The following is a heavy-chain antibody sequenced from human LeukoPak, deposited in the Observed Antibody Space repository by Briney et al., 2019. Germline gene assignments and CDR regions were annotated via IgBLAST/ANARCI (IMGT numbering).Heavy chain of an antibody. CDR1: GGSISPYY. CDR3: ARMGGYSGYATH. V-gene: IGHV4-59*08. Sequence: SETLSLTCSVSGGSISPYYWSWIRQPPGKGLEWIGYIYSSGSANYNPSLRSRVTISVDTSKNHFSLKLSSVTAADTAVYYCARMGGYSGYATHWGQGTLVTVSS. CDR2: IYSSGSA. D-gene: IGHD5-12*01. J-gene: IGHJ4*02.